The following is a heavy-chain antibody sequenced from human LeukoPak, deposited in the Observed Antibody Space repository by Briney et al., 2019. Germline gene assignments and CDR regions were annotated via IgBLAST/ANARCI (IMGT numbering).Heavy chain of an antibody. CDR2: IYYSGST. CDR3: ASHYYDSSGSIINWFDP. D-gene: IGHD3-22*01. CDR1: GGSISSSSYY. Sequence: PSETLSLTCTVSGGSISSSSYYWGWIRQPPGKGLEWIGSIYYSGSTYYNPSLKSRVTISVDTSKNQFSLKLSSVTAADTAVYYCASHYYDSSGSIINWFDPWGQGTLVTVSS. J-gene: IGHJ5*02. V-gene: IGHV4-39*07.